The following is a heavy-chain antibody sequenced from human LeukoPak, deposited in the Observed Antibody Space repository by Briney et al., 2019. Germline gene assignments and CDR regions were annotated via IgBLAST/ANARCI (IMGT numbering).Heavy chain of an antibody. V-gene: IGHV1-69*04. J-gene: IGHJ4*02. CDR3: ARCDYVWGDYRYRPILYFDF. Sequence: RASVKVSCKASGGTFSSYAISWVRQAPGQGLEWMGRIIPILGIANYAQKFQGRVTMTTDPSTNTAYMELRSLRSDDTAVYYCARCDYVWGDYRYRPILYFDFWGQGTLVTVSS. CDR2: IIPILGIA. D-gene: IGHD3-16*02. CDR1: GGTFSSYA.